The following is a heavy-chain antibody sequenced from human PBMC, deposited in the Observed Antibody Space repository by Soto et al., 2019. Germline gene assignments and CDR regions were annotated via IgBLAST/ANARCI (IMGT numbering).Heavy chain of an antibody. CDR3: ARALSYYYGSGSPA. V-gene: IGHV3-21*01. Sequence: LGGSLRLSCAASGFTFSSYSMNWVRQAPGKGLEWVSSISGSSSYIYYADSVKGRFTISRDNAKNSLYLQMNSLRAEDTAVYYCARALSYYYGSGSPAWGQGTTVTVSS. CDR1: GFTFSSYS. J-gene: IGHJ6*02. CDR2: ISGSSSYI. D-gene: IGHD3-10*01.